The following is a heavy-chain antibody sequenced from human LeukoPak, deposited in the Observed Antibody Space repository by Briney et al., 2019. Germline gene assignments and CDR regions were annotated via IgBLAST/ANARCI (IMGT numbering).Heavy chain of an antibody. CDR3: ARGRTWVDY. D-gene: IGHD6-13*01. Sequence: GGSLRLSCAASGFTFSSYAMTWVRQAPGKGLEWVANIYQDGSEKHYVDSVEGRFTISRDNAKNSLYLQMNSLRAEDTAVYYCARGRTWVDYWGQGTLVTVSS. CDR2: IYQDGSEK. J-gene: IGHJ4*02. V-gene: IGHV3-7*01. CDR1: GFTFSSYA.